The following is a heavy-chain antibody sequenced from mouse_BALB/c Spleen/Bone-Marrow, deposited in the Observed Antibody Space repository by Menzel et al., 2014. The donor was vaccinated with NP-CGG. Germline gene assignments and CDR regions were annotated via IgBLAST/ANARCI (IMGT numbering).Heavy chain of an antibody. Sequence: EVQLLESGGDLVKPGGSLKLSCAASGFTFSSYGMSWVRQTPDKRLEGVAIISSSSSYTYYPDSVKGGFTIARDNAKNTLYLEMIRLKSQDTAMYSVERYRGKSYEFAYWGQGTLVTVSA. CDR3: ERYRGKSYEFAY. V-gene: IGHV5-6*01. CDR2: ISSSSSYT. CDR1: GFTFSSYG. J-gene: IGHJ3*01. D-gene: IGHD1-3*01.